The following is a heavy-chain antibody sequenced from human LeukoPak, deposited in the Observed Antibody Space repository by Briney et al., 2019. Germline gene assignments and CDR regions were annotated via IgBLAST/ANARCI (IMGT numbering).Heavy chain of an antibody. CDR1: GYTFTGYY. V-gene: IGHV1-2*02. CDR3: ATLPLGYCSSTSCSGNWFDP. Sequence: ASVKVSCKASGYTFTGYYMHWVRQAPGQGLEWMGWINPNSGGTNYAQKFQGRVTMTRDTSISTAYMELSRLRSDDTAVYYCATLPLGYCSSTSCSGNWFDPWGQGTLVTVSS. CDR2: INPNSGGT. J-gene: IGHJ5*02. D-gene: IGHD2-2*01.